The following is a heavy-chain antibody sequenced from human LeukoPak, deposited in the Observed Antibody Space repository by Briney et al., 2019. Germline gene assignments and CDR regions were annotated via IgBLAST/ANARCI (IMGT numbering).Heavy chain of an antibody. V-gene: IGHV7-4-1*02. J-gene: IGHJ3*02. CDR3: ARVVDYYDSSGPRGWDAFDI. Sequence: ASVKVSCKASGYTFTSYTMNWVRQAPGQGLEWMGWINTNSGNPTYAQGFTGRFVFSLDTSVSTAYLQISSLKAEDTAVYYCARVVDYYDSSGPRGWDAFDIWGQGTMVTVSS. D-gene: IGHD3-22*01. CDR2: INTNSGNP. CDR1: GYTFTSYT.